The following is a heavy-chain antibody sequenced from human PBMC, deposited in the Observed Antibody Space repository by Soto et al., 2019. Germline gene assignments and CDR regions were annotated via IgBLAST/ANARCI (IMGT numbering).Heavy chain of an antibody. CDR3: ARGRNGDY. J-gene: IGHJ4*02. V-gene: IGHV1-18*01. CDR2: ISAHNGKT. Sequence: QAHLVQSGPEVKKPGASVKVTCKGSGYRFTSYGIAWVRQATGQGLEWRGWISAHNGKTEYAQKFQGRVTVTRDTSTSTAYLELRSLRSDDTALYYCARGRNGDYWGQGALVTVSS. D-gene: IGHD3-16*01. CDR1: GYRFTSYG.